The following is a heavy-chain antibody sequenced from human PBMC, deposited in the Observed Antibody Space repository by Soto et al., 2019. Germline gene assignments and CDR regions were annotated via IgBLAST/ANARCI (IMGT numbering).Heavy chain of an antibody. D-gene: IGHD2-2*01. CDR1: GDSVSNNQW. Sequence: QVQLQESGPGMVKPSGTLSLTCDVSGDSVSNNQWWSWVRQPPGKGLEWIGEIWRGGSTNYNPPLRSRVTISVDFSQNQFSLRLSSVTAADTAVYYCARDEAHCRITNCCPLAYWGQGILVTVSS. J-gene: IGHJ4*02. CDR3: ARDEAHCRITNCCPLAY. CDR2: IWRGGST. V-gene: IGHV4-4*02.